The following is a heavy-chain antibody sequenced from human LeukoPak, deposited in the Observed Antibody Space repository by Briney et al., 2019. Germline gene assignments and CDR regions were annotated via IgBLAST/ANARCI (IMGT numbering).Heavy chain of an antibody. CDR2: IIPIFGTA. V-gene: IGHV1-69*13. J-gene: IGHJ4*02. CDR3: ARDSEVRRNLWRY. CDR1: GGTFSSYA. Sequence: GASVKVSCKASGGTFSSYAISWVRQAPGQGLEWMGGIIPIFGTANYAQKFQGRVTITADESTSTVYMELSSLRSEDTAVYYCARDSEVRRNLWRYWGQGTLVTVSS. D-gene: IGHD3-10*01.